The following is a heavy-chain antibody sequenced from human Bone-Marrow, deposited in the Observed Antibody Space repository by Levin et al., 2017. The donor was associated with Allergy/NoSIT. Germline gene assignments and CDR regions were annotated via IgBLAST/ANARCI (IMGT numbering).Heavy chain of an antibody. CDR3: ARSTRGEEGPFDY. Sequence: GGSLRLSCEASGFIFDDFAMNWVRQAPGKGLEWVADINWNGDGPTYVDSVKGRFIISRDNAKNSLYLQMNSLRVEDTAFYYCARSTRGEEGPFDYWGQGTLVTVSS. J-gene: IGHJ4*02. V-gene: IGHV3-20*04. D-gene: IGHD2-2*01. CDR1: GFIFDDFA. CDR2: INWNGDGP.